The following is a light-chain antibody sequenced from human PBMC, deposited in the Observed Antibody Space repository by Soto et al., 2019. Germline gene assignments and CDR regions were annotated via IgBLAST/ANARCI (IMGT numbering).Light chain of an antibody. Sequence: EIVLAQSPATLSLSPGERATLSCRASQDISNFLAWYQQRPGQAPRLLIYDASNRATGIPARFSGSGSGTDFTRTVVGLEPEDVASYYCQQRASWPPFTFGQGTKLEV. J-gene: IGKJ2*01. CDR3: QQRASWPPFT. CDR1: QDISNF. V-gene: IGKV3-11*01. CDR2: DAS.